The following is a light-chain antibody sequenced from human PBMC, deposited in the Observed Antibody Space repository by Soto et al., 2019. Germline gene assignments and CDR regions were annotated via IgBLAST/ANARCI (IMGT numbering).Light chain of an antibody. Sequence: NSSDVGRFNFVSWYQQHPGKAPRLLIYEVTKRPSGVPDRFSGSKSGNAASLTVSGLQAEDEAAYFCSSYTGNRDCSVFGTGTKVTV. V-gene: IGLV2-8*01. CDR1: SSDVGRFNF. CDR2: EVT. J-gene: IGLJ1*01. CDR3: SSYTGNRDCSV.